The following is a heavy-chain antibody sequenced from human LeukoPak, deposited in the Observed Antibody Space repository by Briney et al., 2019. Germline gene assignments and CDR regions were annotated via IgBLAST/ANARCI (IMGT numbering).Heavy chain of an antibody. J-gene: IGHJ4*02. Sequence: GGSLRLSCAASGFTFSSYAMSWVRQAPGEGLEWVSDISGSGDKTYYADSVKGRFTISRDNSKNTLYLQMNSLRAEDTAVYYCASRNWYIDYWGQGTLVTVSS. CDR2: ISGSGDKT. V-gene: IGHV3-23*01. CDR3: ASRNWYIDY. D-gene: IGHD1-14*01. CDR1: GFTFSSYA.